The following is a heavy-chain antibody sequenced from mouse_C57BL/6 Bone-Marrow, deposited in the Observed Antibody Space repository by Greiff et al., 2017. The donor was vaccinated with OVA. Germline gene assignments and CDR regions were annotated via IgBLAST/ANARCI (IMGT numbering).Heavy chain of an antibody. V-gene: IGHV3-1*01. CDR1: GYSITSGYD. J-gene: IGHJ2*01. Sequence: EVQLVESGPGMVKPSQSLSLTCTVTGYSITSGYDWHWIRHFPGNKLEWMGYISYSGSTNYNPSLKIRISITHDTSKNHFFLKLNSVTTEDTATYYCARVGWLLVYFDYWGQGTTLTVSS. CDR3: ARVGWLLVYFDY. CDR2: ISYSGST. D-gene: IGHD2-3*01.